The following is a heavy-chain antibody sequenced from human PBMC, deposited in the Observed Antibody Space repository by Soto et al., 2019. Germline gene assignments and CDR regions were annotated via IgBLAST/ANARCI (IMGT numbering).Heavy chain of an antibody. CDR1: GGSISNYY. V-gene: IGHV4-59*01. Sequence: SETLSLTCTVSGGSISNYYWSWIRQPPGKGLEWIGYIYNTESTNYNPSLKSRVTISVDTSKNQFSLMLRSVTAADTAVYYCARFDYCCRGTCYRPFDIWGQGTMVTVSS. D-gene: IGHD3-10*02. J-gene: IGHJ3*02. CDR3: ARFDYCCRGTCYRPFDI. CDR2: IYNTEST.